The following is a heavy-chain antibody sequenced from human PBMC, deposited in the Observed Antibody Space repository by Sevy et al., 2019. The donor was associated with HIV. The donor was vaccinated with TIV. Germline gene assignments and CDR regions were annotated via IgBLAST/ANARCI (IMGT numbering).Heavy chain of an antibody. J-gene: IGHJ3*02. V-gene: IGHV3-33*01. D-gene: IGHD3-22*01. CDR1: GFTFSSFG. Sequence: GGSLRLSCAASGFTFSSFGMHWVRQAPGKGLEWVAVIWNDRSNKHYADSVKGRFTISRDNSKNTLYLQINSLRAEDTAVYYCASLPNNYYDTSGYSGKDAFDIWGQGTMVTVSS. CDR3: ASLPNNYYDTSGYSGKDAFDI. CDR2: IWNDRSNK.